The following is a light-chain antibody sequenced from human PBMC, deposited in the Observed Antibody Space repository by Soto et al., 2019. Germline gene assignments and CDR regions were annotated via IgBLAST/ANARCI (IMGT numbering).Light chain of an antibody. CDR1: RSVTSNF. Sequence: NELTQSPGTLSLSPGERATLSCRASRSVTSNFVAWYQQKPGQAPRLLVYGASTRAIDIPERFSGSGSGTDFSITINRLEPEDVTVYFCQQYGSSPRWTFGQGTKVEIK. CDR3: QQYGSSPRWT. J-gene: IGKJ2*02. CDR2: GAS. V-gene: IGKV3-20*01.